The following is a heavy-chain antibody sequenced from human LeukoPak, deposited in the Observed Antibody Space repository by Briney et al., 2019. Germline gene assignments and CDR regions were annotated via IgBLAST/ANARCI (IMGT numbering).Heavy chain of an antibody. CDR3: AKETVVVVAATPDAFDI. V-gene: IGHV3-20*04. CDR2: INWNGGST. CDR1: GFTFDDYG. Sequence: PGGSLRLSCAASGFTFDDYGMSWVRQAPGKGLEWVSGINWNGGSTSYADSVKDRFTISRDNSKNTLYLQMNSLRAEDTAVYYCAKETVVVVAATPDAFDIWGQGTMVTVSS. D-gene: IGHD2-15*01. J-gene: IGHJ3*02.